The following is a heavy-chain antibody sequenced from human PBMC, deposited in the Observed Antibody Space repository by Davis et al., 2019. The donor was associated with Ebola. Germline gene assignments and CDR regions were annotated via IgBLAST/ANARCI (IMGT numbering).Heavy chain of an antibody. V-gene: IGHV3-66*04. CDR2: MYTACTTTCT. CDR1: GFSVSSTY. J-gene: IGHJ4*02. CDR3: VRHYSTVWYHYDYFDY. Sequence: PGGSLRLSCAASGFSVSSTYVSWVRQAPGKGLEWVSVMYTACTTTCTEYAASVKGRFIVSRDNSKNTVFLEMKNLRAEDTAVYYCVRHYSTVWYHYDYFDYWGQGVLVTVSS. D-gene: IGHD6-19*01.